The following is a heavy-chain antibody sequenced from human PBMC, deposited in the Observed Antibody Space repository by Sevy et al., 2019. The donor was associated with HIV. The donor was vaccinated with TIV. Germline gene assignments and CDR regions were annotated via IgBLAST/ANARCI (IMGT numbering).Heavy chain of an antibody. V-gene: IGHV3-30-3*01. J-gene: IGHJ4*02. CDR2: VSSDGSEI. D-gene: IGHD3-10*01. CDR1: GFTFSTYA. Sequence: GGSLRLSCAVSGFTFSTYAMHWVRQAPGKGLECVAIVSSDGSEINYADSLKGRFTISRDNSRNTLYLQMNSLRTEDTALYYCAGDQPGSIDYWGQGTLVTVSS. CDR3: AGDQPGSIDY.